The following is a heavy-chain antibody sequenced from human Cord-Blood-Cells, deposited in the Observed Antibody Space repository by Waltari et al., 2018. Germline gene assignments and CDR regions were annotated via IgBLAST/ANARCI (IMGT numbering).Heavy chain of an antibody. CDR2: IYHSGST. D-gene: IGHD2-21*01. V-gene: IGHV4-38-2*01. J-gene: IGHJ4*02. CDR3: ARSGVGFCGGDCYWFDY. CDR1: GYSISSGYY. Sequence: QVQLQESGPGLVKPSETLSLTCAASGYSISSGYYWGWIRQPPGKGLEWIGSIYHSGSTYYNPSLKSRVTISVDTSKNQFSLKLSSVTAADTAVYYCARSGVGFCGGDCYWFDYWGQGTLVTVSS.